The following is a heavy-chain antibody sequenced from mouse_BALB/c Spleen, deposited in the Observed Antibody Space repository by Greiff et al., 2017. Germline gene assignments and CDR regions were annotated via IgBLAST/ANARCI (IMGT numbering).Heavy chain of an antibody. J-gene: IGHJ4*01. V-gene: IGHV1-7*01. CDR3: ARYNYVYAMDY. CDR1: GYTFTSYW. CDR2: INPSTGYT. Sequence: QVQLKQSGAELAKPGASVKMSCKASGYTFTSYWMHWVKQRPGQGLEWIGYINPSTGYTEYNQKFKDKATLTADKSSSTAYMQLSSLTSEDSAVYYCARYNYVYAMDYWGQGTSVTVSS. D-gene: IGHD1-1*01.